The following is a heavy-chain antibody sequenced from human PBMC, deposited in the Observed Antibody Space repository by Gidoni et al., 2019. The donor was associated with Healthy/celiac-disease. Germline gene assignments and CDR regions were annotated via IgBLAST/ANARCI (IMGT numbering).Heavy chain of an antibody. D-gene: IGHD2-2*01. CDR3: ARPSIVVVPAAIEYYGMDV. CDR1: GYTFTSYG. Sequence: QVQLVQSGAEVKKPGASVKVSCKASGYTFTSYGISWVRQAPGQGLEWMGWISAYNGNTNYAQKLQGRVTMTTDTSTSTAYMELRSLRSDDTAVYYCARPSIVVVPAAIEYYGMDVWGQGTTVTVSS. J-gene: IGHJ6*02. V-gene: IGHV1-18*01. CDR2: ISAYNGNT.